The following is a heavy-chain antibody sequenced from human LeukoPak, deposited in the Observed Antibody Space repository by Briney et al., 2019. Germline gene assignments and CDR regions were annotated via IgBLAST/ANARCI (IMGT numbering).Heavy chain of an antibody. CDR2: INHSGST. Sequence: PSETLSLTCAVYGGSFSGYYWSWIRQPPGKGLEWIGEINHSGSTNYNPSLKSRVTISLDTSKNQFSLKLSSVTTADTAVYYCARMPDILTGLDSWGQGTLVTVSS. D-gene: IGHD3-9*01. J-gene: IGHJ4*02. CDR3: ARMPDILTGLDS. V-gene: IGHV4-34*01. CDR1: GGSFSGYY.